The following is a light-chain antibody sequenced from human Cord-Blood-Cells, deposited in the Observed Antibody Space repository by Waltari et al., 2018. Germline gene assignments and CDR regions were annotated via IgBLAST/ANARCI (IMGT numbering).Light chain of an antibody. CDR2: QDS. Sequence: SYELTQPPSVSVSPGQTASITCSGDNLGDKYACWYQQKPGQSPVLVIYQDSKRPSGIPERCSGSNSGNTATLTISGTQAMDEADYYCQAWDSSTWVFGGGTELTVL. CDR3: QAWDSSTWV. V-gene: IGLV3-1*01. CDR1: NLGDKY. J-gene: IGLJ3*02.